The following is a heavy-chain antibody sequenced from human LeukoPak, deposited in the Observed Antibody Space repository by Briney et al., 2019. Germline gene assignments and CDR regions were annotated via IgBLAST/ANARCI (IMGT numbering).Heavy chain of an antibody. CDR3: ARTLVQGAFDI. V-gene: IGHV4-59*01. Sequence: SETLSLTCTASGGSISSYYWSWIRQPPGKGLEWIGYIYYSGSTNYNPSLKSRVTISVDTSKNQFSLKLSSVTAADTAVYYCARTLVQGAFDIWGQGTMVTVSS. CDR1: GGSISSYY. J-gene: IGHJ3*02. CDR2: IYYSGST.